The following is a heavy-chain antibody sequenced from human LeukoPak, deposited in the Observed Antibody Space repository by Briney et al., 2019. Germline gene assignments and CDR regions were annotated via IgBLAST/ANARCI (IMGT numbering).Heavy chain of an antibody. Sequence: PSETLSLTCTVSGGSISNYQWSWIRQPPGKGLEWIGYIFHSGSTNYNPSLKSRVTISVGTSKKQFFLKMSSVTAADTAVYFCARLIAVTGTVDYFDYWGQGTLVTVSS. CDR2: IFHSGST. V-gene: IGHV4-59*01. J-gene: IGHJ4*02. D-gene: IGHD6-19*01. CDR1: GGSISNYQ. CDR3: ARLIAVTGTVDYFDY.